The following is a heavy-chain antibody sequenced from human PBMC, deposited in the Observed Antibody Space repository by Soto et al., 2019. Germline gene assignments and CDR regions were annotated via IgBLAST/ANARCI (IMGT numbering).Heavy chain of an antibody. CDR1: GYTFTNYV. J-gene: IGHJ6*02. CDR2: ISAYNDNT. D-gene: IGHD3-10*01. V-gene: IGHV1-18*01. Sequence: QIQLVQSGAEVKKAGASVKVSCKAPGYTFTNYVISWVRQALGQGLEWMGWISAYNDNTNYAQKFQGRVTLTTDTSTRTAYMELRSLTSDDAAVYYCAREGYYYGSGSYSPPRYYGMDVWGQGTTVTVFS. CDR3: AREGYYYGSGSYSPPRYYGMDV.